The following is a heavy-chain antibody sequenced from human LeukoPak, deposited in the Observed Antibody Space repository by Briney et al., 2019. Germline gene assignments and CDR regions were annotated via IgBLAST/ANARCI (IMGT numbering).Heavy chain of an antibody. V-gene: IGHV3-11*04. J-gene: IGHJ3*02. CDR3: AGQDVDDGAGTTTYAFDI. Sequence: GGSLRLSCAASGFTFSDYYVTWIRQAPGKGLEWVSYISGSGTTIYYAGSVKGRFTVSRDNAKNSLFLQMNSLRSEDTAVYYCAGQDVDDGAGTTTYAFDIWDQGTMVTVSS. D-gene: IGHD1-14*01. CDR1: GFTFSDYY. CDR2: ISGSGTTI.